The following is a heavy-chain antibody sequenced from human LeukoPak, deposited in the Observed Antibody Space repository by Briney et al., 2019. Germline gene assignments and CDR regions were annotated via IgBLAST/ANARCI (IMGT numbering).Heavy chain of an antibody. D-gene: IGHD2-15*01. Sequence: GASVKVFCKTSGYTFTSDFMHWVRQAPGQGLEWMGIIKPSGGATSYPQKFQGRVTMSRDMSTSTVYMELSSLRSEDTAVYYCATALYCSGDNCPPTWGQGTLVTVSS. CDR2: IKPSGGAT. J-gene: IGHJ5*02. V-gene: IGHV1-46*01. CDR1: GYTFTSDF. CDR3: ATALYCSGDNCPPT.